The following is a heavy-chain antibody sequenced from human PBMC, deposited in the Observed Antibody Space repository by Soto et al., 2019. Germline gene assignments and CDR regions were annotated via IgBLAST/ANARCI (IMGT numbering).Heavy chain of an antibody. D-gene: IGHD2-15*01. CDR3: ARAGPDDVVDRGAYYYYYYGMDV. CDR2: ISSSSSTI. V-gene: IGHV3-48*01. Sequence: GGSLRLSCAASGFTFSSYSMNWVRQAPGKGLEWVSYISSSSSTIYYADSVKGRFTISRDNAKNSLYLQMNSLRAEDTAVYYCARAGPDDVVDRGAYYYYYYGMDVWGQGTTVTVSS. J-gene: IGHJ6*02. CDR1: GFTFSSYS.